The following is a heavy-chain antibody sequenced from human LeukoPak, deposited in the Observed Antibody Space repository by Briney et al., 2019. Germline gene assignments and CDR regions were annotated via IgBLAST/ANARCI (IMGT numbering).Heavy chain of an antibody. J-gene: IGHJ4*02. V-gene: IGHV4-61*02. Sequence: SQTLSLTCTVSGGSISSGAYYWSWIRQPAGKGLEWIGRIHTSGSTNYNPSLKSRVTISLDTPKNQFSLKLSSVTAADTAVYYCATGDSSGWPLGFDYWGQGTLVTISS. CDR2: IHTSGST. CDR3: ATGDSSGWPLGFDY. D-gene: IGHD6-19*01. CDR1: GGSISSGAYY.